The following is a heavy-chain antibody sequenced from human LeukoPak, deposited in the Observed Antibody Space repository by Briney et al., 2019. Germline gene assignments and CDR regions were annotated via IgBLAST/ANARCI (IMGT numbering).Heavy chain of an antibody. CDR3: ARSELDCSSTSCYIWSYDY. V-gene: IGHV1-2*02. J-gene: IGHJ4*02. CDR1: GYTFTGYY. CDR2: INPNSGGT. D-gene: IGHD2-2*02. Sequence: ASVKVSCKASGYTFTGYYMHWVRLAPGQGLEWMGWINPNSGGTNYAQKFQGRVTMTRDTSISTAYMELSRLRSDDTAVYYCARSELDCSSTSCYIWSYDYWGQGTLVTVSS.